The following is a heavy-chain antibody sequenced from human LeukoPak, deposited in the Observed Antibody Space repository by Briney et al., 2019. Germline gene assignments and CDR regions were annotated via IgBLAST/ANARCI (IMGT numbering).Heavy chain of an antibody. CDR1: GLTFSSYG. Sequence: QPGGSLRLSCAASGLTFSSYGMHWVRQAPGKGLEWVAVISYDGSNKYYADSVKGRFTISRDNSKNTLYLQMNSLRAEDTAVYYCAKKGCSGGSCYNAYYFDYWGQGTLVTVSS. J-gene: IGHJ4*02. D-gene: IGHD2-15*01. CDR2: ISYDGSNK. V-gene: IGHV3-30*18. CDR3: AKKGCSGGSCYNAYYFDY.